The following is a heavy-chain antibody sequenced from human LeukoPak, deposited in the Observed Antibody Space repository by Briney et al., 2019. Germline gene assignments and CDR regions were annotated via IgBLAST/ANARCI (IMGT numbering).Heavy chain of an antibody. CDR2: IIPILGVA. V-gene: IGHV1-69*04. CDR3: ARVGDTAMVTDY. J-gene: IGHJ4*02. Sequence: SVKVSCKASGGTFSSYAISWVRQAPGQGLEWMGRIIPILGVANYAQKFQGRVTITADKSTSTAYMELSSLRSEDTAVYYCARVGDTAMVTDYWGQGTLVTVSS. CDR1: GGTFSSYA. D-gene: IGHD5-18*01.